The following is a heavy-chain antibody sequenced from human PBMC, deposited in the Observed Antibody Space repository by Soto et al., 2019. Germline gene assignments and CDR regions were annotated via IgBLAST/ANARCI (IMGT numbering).Heavy chain of an antibody. J-gene: IGHJ6*02. D-gene: IGHD3-3*01. V-gene: IGHV3-23*01. Sequence: GGSRKLSWAASGSTFGSYAMSWVRQAPGKGLGWVSAISGSGGSTYYADSVKGRFTISRDNSKNTLYLQMNSLRAEDTAVYYCAKAFTIFGVGGYYYYGMDVWGQGTTVTVSS. CDR3: AKAFTIFGVGGYYYYGMDV. CDR1: GSTFGSYA. CDR2: ISGSGGST.